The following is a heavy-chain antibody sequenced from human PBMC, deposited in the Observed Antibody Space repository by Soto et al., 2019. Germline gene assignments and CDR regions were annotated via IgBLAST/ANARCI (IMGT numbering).Heavy chain of an antibody. CDR1: GFIFSTYA. J-gene: IGHJ3*02. V-gene: IGHV3-23*01. D-gene: IGHD2-8*01. CDR2: ISSSGGST. CDR3: AHPRGSGVFDAVGI. Sequence: PGGSLRLSCAASGFIFSTYAMNWVRQAPGKGLEWVSAISSSGGSTFYAESVRGRFTISRDNSMNTLYLQMSGLRTEDTAVYYCAHPRGSGVFDAVGIWGQGTMVTVSS.